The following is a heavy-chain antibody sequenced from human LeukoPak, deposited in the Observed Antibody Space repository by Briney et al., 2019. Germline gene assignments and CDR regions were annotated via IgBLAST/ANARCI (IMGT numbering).Heavy chain of an antibody. J-gene: IGHJ4*02. CDR3: ARDKRGSLDY. D-gene: IGHD1-1*01. CDR1: GYNFYDADSH. CDR2: IDPRSGGT. V-gene: IGHV1-2*06. Sequence: ASVKVSCNTFGYNFYDADSHLHWVRQAPGQGLEWMGRIDPRSGGTTYAQNLQGRVTMTWDTSITTGYMDLTRLRSDDTAMYYCARDKRGSLDYWGQGTPVVVSS.